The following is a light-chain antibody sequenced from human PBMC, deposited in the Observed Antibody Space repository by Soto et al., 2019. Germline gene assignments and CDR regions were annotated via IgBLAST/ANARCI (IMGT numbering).Light chain of an antibody. CDR1: QSVSSY. CDR3: QQRNKWRT. V-gene: IGKV3-11*01. CDR2: DAS. Sequence: EIVFTQSPATLSLSPWERATLSCRASQSVSSYLAWYQQKPGQAPRLLIYDASKRATGIPARFSGSGFGTDNTLTISSLEPEDFAVYYCQQRNKWRTFGQGTKVDIK. J-gene: IGKJ1*01.